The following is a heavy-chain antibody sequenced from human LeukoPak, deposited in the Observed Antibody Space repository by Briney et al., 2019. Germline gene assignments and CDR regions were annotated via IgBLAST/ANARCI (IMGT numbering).Heavy chain of an antibody. J-gene: IGHJ4*02. CDR3: ARETTVTPDVQIPYYFDY. Sequence: SETLSLTCTVSAYSISRGYYWGWIRQPPGKGLEWIGSIYHSGSTYYNLSLKSRVTISVDTSKNQFSLKLSSVTAADTAVYYCARETTVTPDVQIPYYFDYWGQGTLVTVSS. CDR1: AYSISRGYY. D-gene: IGHD4-11*01. V-gene: IGHV4-38-2*02. CDR2: IYHSGST.